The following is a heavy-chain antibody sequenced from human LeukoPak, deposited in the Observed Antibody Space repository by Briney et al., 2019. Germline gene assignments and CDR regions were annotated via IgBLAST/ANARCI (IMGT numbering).Heavy chain of an antibody. CDR2: ISGSGGST. D-gene: IGHD3-10*01. J-gene: IGHJ3*02. V-gene: IGHV3-23*01. Sequence: GGSLRLSCAASGFTFSSYAMSWVRQAPGKGLEWVSAISGSGGSTYYADSVKGRFTISRDNSKNTLYLQMNSLRAEDTAVYYWAKDMVRGVIPHDAFDIWGQGTMVTVSS. CDR1: GFTFSSYA. CDR3: AKDMVRGVIPHDAFDI.